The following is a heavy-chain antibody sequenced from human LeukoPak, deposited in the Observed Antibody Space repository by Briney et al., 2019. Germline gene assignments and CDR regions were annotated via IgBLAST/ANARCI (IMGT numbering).Heavy chain of an antibody. CDR3: ARDYCGGDCHLDNWFDS. V-gene: IGHV4-61*02. J-gene: IGHJ5*01. Sequence: SETLSLTCTVSGGSISSGSYYWSWIRQPAGKGLEWIGRIYTSGSTNYNPSLKSRVTISVDTSKNQFSLKLSSVTAADTAVYYCARDYCGGDCHLDNWFDSWGQGTLVTVSS. CDR2: IYTSGST. D-gene: IGHD2-21*01. CDR1: GGSISSGSYY.